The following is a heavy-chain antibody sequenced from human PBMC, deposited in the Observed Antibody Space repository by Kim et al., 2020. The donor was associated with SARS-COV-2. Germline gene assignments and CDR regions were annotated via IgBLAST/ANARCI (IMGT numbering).Heavy chain of an antibody. Sequence: GGSLRLSCAASGFTFSSYAMHWVRQAPGMGLEWVAVISYDGSNKYYADSVKGRFTISRDNSKNTLYLQMNSLRAEDTAVYYCARGWRFGELLSYYYYGMDVWGQGTTVTVSS. CDR1: GFTFSSYA. D-gene: IGHD3-10*01. CDR3: ARGWRFGELLSYYYYGMDV. V-gene: IGHV3-30*04. CDR2: ISYDGSNK. J-gene: IGHJ6*02.